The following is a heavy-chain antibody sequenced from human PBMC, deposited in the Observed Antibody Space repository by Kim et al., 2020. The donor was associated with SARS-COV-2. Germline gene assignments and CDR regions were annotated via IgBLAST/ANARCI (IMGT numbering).Heavy chain of an antibody. D-gene: IGHD2-2*01. J-gene: IGHJ6*03. CDR2: INTNTGNP. V-gene: IGHV7-4-1*02. CDR1: GYTFTSYA. Sequence: ASVKVSCKASGYTFTSYAMNWVRQAPGQGLEWMGWINTNTGNPTYAQGFTGRFVFSLDTSVSTAYLQISSLKAEDTAVYYCARAVVVPAANYFGVVILSYYYVDVWGKGTTVTVSS. CDR3: ARAVVVPAANYFGVVILSYYYVDV.